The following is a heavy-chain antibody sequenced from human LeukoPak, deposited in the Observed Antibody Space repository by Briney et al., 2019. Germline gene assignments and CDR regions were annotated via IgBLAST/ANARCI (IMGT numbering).Heavy chain of an antibody. J-gene: IGHJ4*02. Sequence: GGSLRLSCAASGFIFSNYVMHWVRQAPGKGLEWVALIRYDGNDKYYSDSVKGRFTISRDNSKNTLYLEVISLTAEDTAVYYCAKDDAWLRFGEWSQGTLVTVSS. CDR1: GFIFSNYV. CDR3: AKDDAWLRFGE. CDR2: IRYDGNDK. V-gene: IGHV3-30*02. D-gene: IGHD3-10*01.